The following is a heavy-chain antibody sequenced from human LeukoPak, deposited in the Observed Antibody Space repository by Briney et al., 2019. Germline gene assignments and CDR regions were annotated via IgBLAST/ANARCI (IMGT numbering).Heavy chain of an antibody. J-gene: IGHJ5*02. Sequence: SLRLSCAASGFTFDDYAMHWVRQAPGKGLEWVSGISWNSGSIGYADSVKGRFTISRDNAKNSLYLQMNSLRAEDTAVYYCARGSTLGDWFDPWGQGTLVTVSS. CDR1: GFTFDDYA. V-gene: IGHV3-9*01. CDR3: ARGSTLGDWFDP. CDR2: ISWNSGSI.